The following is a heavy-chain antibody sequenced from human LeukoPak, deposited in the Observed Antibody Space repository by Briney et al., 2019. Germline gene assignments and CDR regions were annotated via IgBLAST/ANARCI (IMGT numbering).Heavy chain of an antibody. CDR2: IYYSGTT. CDR3: AEEDPQRAGPGGLDV. Sequence: PSETLSLTCAVSGGSIGSYYWSWLRQPPGRGLEWIGYIYYSGTTNYNPSLKSRVTISVDTSKNQFSLKLTSVTAADTAVYYCAEEDPQRAGPGGLDVWAKGTTVPVPS. D-gene: IGHD3-10*01. CDR1: GGSIGSYY. V-gene: IGHV4-59*01. J-gene: IGHJ6*04.